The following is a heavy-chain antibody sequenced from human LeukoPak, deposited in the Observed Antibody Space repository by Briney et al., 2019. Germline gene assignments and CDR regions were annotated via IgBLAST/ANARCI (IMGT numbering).Heavy chain of an antibody. Sequence: ASVKVSCKASGYTFTGYYMHWVRQAPGQGLEWMGRINPNSGGTNYAQKFQGRVTMTRDTSISTAYMELSRLRSDDTAVYYCARVEINCSTSCYIVAFDIWGQGTMVTVSS. V-gene: IGHV1-2*06. CDR1: GYTFTGYY. D-gene: IGHD2-2*02. CDR2: INPNSGGT. CDR3: ARVEINCSTSCYIVAFDI. J-gene: IGHJ3*02.